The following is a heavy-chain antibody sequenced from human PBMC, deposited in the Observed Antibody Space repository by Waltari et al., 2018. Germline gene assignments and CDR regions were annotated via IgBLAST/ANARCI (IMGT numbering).Heavy chain of an antibody. CDR2: ISSSSSTI. Sequence: VQLVESGGGLVQPGGSLGLSCAASGFTFSSYGMNWVRQAPGKGREWVSYISSSSSTIYYADSVKGRFTISRDNAKNSLYLQMNSLRAEDTAVYYCARDRQIVGASPWYYYYYMDVWGKGTTVTVSS. J-gene: IGHJ6*03. V-gene: IGHV3-48*04. CDR1: GFTFSSYG. D-gene: IGHD1-26*01. CDR3: ARDRQIVGASPWYYYYYMDV.